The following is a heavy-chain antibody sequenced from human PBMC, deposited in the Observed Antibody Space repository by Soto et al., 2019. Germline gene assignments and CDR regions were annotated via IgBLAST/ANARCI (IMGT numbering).Heavy chain of an antibody. CDR1: GGSVSSGSYY. CDR3: ARVERGTATTVVDAFDI. V-gene: IGHV4-34*01. D-gene: IGHD1-1*01. CDR2: ISHSGRI. J-gene: IGHJ3*02. Sequence: QVQLQQWGAGLLKPSETLSLTCAVYGGSVSSGSYYWSWIRQPPGQGLEWIAEISHSGRIHFNPSLKSRVTISVDTSKNQFSLKMSSVTAADTALYYCARVERGTATTVVDAFDIWGQGTMVTVSS.